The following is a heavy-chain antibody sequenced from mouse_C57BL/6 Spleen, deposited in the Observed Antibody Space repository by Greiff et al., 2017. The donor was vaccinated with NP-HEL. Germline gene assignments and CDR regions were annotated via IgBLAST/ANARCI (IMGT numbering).Heavy chain of an antibody. V-gene: IGHV1-69*01. CDR3: ARWDYGSSYLGY. CDR2: IDPSDSYT. Sequence: QVQLQQPGAELVMPGASVKLSCKASGYTFTSYWMHWVKQRPGQGLEWIGEIDPSDSYTNYNQKFKGKSTLTVDKSSSTAYMQRSSLTSEDSAVYYCARWDYGSSYLGYWGQGTTLTVSS. D-gene: IGHD1-1*01. J-gene: IGHJ2*01. CDR1: GYTFTSYW.